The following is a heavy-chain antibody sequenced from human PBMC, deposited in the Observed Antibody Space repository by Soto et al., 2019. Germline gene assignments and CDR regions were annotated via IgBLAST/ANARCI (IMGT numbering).Heavy chain of an antibody. CDR3: ARDSQTPLYYDILTGYGGPIYY. CDR1: GYTFTSYG. V-gene: IGHV1-18*01. J-gene: IGHJ4*02. CDR2: ISAYNGNT. Sequence: ASVKVSCKASGYTFTSYGISWVRQAPGQGLEWMGWISAYNGNTNYAQKLQGRVTMTTDTSTSTAYMELRSLRSDDTAVYYCARDSQTPLYYDILTGYGGPIYYWSQGTLVTVSS. D-gene: IGHD3-9*01.